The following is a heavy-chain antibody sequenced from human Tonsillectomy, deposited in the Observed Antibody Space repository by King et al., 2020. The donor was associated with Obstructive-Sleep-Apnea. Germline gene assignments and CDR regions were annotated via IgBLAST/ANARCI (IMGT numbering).Heavy chain of an antibody. J-gene: IGHJ4*02. CDR3: ATDERALDD. CDR1: GFTFSTYK. Sequence: VQLVESGGGLVQPGGSLRLSCATSGFTFSTYKMNWVRHTPGKGLEWVAHIGVGSSPIYYADSVKGRFPISRDNARNSLYLQMNNLRAEDTAVYYCATDERALDDWGQGTLVTVSS. V-gene: IGHV3-48*01. D-gene: IGHD1-1*01. CDR2: IGVGSSPI.